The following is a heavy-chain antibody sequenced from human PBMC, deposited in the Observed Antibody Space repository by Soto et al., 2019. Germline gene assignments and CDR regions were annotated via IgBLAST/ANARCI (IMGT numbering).Heavy chain of an antibody. CDR3: ARASPQLGINASEI. CDR1: GDSVSSNSAA. CDR2: TYYRSKWYN. Sequence: PSQTLSLTCAISGDSVSSNSAAWDWIRQSPSRGLEWLGRTYYRSKWYNDYAVSVKSRITINPDTSKNQFSLQLNSVTPEDTAVYYCARASPQLGINASEIWGQGTMVTVSS. V-gene: IGHV6-1*01. D-gene: IGHD6-13*01. J-gene: IGHJ3*02.